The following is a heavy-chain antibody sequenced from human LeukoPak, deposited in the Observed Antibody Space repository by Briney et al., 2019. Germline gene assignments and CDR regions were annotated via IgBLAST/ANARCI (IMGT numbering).Heavy chain of an antibody. CDR2: INPNSGGT. V-gene: IGHV1-2*02. CDR3: ASLGDYYDSSGLNYFDY. D-gene: IGHD3-22*01. CDR1: GYTFTGYY. J-gene: IGHJ4*02. Sequence: ASVKVSCKASGYTFTGYYMHWVRQAPGQGLEWMGWINPNSGGTNYAQKFQGRVTMTRDTSISTAYMELSRLRSDDTAVYYCASLGDYYDSSGLNYFDYWAREPWSPSPQ.